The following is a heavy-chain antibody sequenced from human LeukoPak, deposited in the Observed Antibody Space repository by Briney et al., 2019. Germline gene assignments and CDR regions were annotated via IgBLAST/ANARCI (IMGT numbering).Heavy chain of an antibody. D-gene: IGHD2-15*01. CDR2: INHSGST. Sequence: PSETLSLTCAVYGGSFSGYYWSWIRQPPGKGLEWIGEINHSGSTNYNPSLKSRVTISVDTSKNQFSLKLSSVTAADTAVYYCARGRYCSGGSCRKFDPWGQGTLVTVSS. V-gene: IGHV4-34*01. CDR3: ARGRYCSGGSCRKFDP. J-gene: IGHJ5*02. CDR1: GGSFSGYY.